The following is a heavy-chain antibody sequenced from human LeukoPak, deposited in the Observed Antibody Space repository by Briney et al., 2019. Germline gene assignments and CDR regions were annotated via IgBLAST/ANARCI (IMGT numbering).Heavy chain of an antibody. J-gene: IGHJ4*02. CDR1: GFTFSSYS. CDR2: IWYDGSNK. D-gene: IGHD3-22*01. V-gene: IGHV3-33*08. CDR3: ARAGYYYDSSGYFDY. Sequence: PGGSLRLSCAASGFTFSSYSMTWVRQAPGKGLEWVAVIWYDGSNKYYADSVKGRFTISRDNSKNTLYLQMNSLRAEDTAVYYCARAGYYYDSSGYFDYWGQGTLVTVSS.